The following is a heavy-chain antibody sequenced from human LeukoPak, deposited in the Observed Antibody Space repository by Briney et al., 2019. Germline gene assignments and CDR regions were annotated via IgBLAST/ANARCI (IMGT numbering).Heavy chain of an antibody. CDR3: ARDIGRGYSYPASENWFDP. Sequence: GGSTSYAQKFQGRVTMTRDTSTSTVYMELSSLGSEDTAVYYCARDIGRGYSYPASENWFDPWGQGTLVTVSS. CDR2: GGST. J-gene: IGHJ5*02. D-gene: IGHD5-18*01. V-gene: IGHV1-46*01.